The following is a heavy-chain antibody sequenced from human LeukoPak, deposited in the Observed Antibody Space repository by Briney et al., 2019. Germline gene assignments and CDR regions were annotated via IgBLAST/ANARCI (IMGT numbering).Heavy chain of an antibody. CDR3: ATYRQVLVPFES. Sequence: PGGSLRLSCAASGFTFSTFAMIWVRQPPGKGLEWVSSIFPSGGEIHYADSVRGRFTISRDNSKSILSLQMNSLRAEDTAIYYCATYRQVLVPFESWGQGTLVTVSS. V-gene: IGHV3-23*01. J-gene: IGHJ4*02. CDR1: GFTFSTFA. D-gene: IGHD5-18*01. CDR2: IFPSGGEI.